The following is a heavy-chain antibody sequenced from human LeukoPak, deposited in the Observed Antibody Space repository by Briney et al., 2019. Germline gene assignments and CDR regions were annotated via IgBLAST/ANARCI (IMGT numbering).Heavy chain of an antibody. J-gene: IGHJ4*02. CDR1: GFNFSSYS. Sequence: GGSLRLSCAASGFNFSSYSMNWVRQAPGKGLEWISYISSRSSTMYYADSVKGRFTISRDNAKNSLYLQMSSLRGEDTAVYYCARDGVQRRGDWGQGTLVTVAS. V-gene: IGHV3-48*01. CDR2: ISSRSSTM. CDR3: ARDGVQRRGD. D-gene: IGHD6-25*01.